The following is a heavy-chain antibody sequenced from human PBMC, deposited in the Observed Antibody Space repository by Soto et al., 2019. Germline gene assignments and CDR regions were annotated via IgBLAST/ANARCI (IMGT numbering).Heavy chain of an antibody. J-gene: IGHJ4*02. V-gene: IGHV3-21*01. CDR1: GFTFSSYS. Sequence: GGSLSLSCADSGFTFSSYSMNWVRGAPGGGEARVSYISCSTSYIYYADSVKGRFTISRLKAKKSLYLPMYRLRAVDMVVYYFARLSGYSEGGLGYWSQGTLVNVAP. D-gene: IGHD5-18*01. CDR3: ARLSGYSEGGLGY. CDR2: ISCSTSYI.